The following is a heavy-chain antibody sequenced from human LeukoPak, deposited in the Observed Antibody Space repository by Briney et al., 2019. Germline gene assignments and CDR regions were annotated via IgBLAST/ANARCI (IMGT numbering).Heavy chain of an antibody. CDR3: ARDGGAAAGTLDY. Sequence: GASVKVSCKASGYTFTSYGISWVRQAPGQGLEWMGWISAYNGNTNYAQKLQGRVTITADKSTSTAYMELSSLRSEDTAVYYCARDGGAAAGTLDYWGQGTLVTVSS. CDR1: GYTFTSYG. J-gene: IGHJ4*02. V-gene: IGHV1-18*01. CDR2: ISAYNGNT. D-gene: IGHD6-13*01.